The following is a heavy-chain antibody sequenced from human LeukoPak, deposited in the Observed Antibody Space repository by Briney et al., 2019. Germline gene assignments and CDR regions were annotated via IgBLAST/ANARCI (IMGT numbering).Heavy chain of an antibody. D-gene: IGHD3-16*01. CDR1: GGTFSNYA. V-gene: IGHV1-69*05. Sequence: SVKVSCKASGGTFSNYAVSWVQQAPGQGLEWMGGIIPIFATADYPQKFQGRVTITTDESRTTAYLELRNLRSEDTAVYYCATGEVTYYSRWGFEIWGQGTMVTVSS. CDR2: IIPIFATA. J-gene: IGHJ3*02. CDR3: ATGEVTYYSRWGFEI.